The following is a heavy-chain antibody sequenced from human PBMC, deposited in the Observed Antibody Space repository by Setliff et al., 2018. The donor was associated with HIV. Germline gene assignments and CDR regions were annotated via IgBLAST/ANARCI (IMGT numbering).Heavy chain of an antibody. V-gene: IGHV1-69*10. CDR1: GGTFSSYA. J-gene: IGHJ4*01. Sequence: SVKVSCKASGGTFSSYAISWVRQAPGQGLAWMGGIIPMLGTTNYIENFEGRVTITADKSTSTAYMELSSLRSEDTAIYYCARGRGPSRFDYWGQGTLVTVSS. CDR3: ARGRGPSRFDY. CDR2: IIPMLGTT.